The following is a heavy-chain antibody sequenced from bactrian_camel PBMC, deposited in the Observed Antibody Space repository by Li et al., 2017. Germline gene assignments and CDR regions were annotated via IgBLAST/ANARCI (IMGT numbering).Heavy chain of an antibody. V-gene: IGHV3S1*01. D-gene: IGHD1*01. CDR3: AADPSYAGSCVGWRENY. J-gene: IGHJ4*01. CDR1: GYTYNRNC. Sequence: HVQLVESGGGSVQAGGSLRLSCAASGYTYNRNCMAWFRQAPGKEREGVARIYTGSGNTYYAESVKGRFTASQDNAKNTHYLQMNSLKPEDTAMYYCAADPSYAGSCVGWRENYRGQGTQVTVS. CDR2: IYTGSGNT.